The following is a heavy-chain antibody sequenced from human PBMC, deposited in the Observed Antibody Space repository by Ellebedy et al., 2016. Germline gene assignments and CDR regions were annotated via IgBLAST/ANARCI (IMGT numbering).Heavy chain of an antibody. CDR1: GFTFGSHG. Sequence: GESLKISCAASGFTFGSHGMNWVRQAPGKGLEWLSYISSSSTSTYYADSVKGRFNISRDNSKNTLYLQMNSLRAEDTAVYYWASFSGSYRNLDYWGQGTLVTVSS. D-gene: IGHD1-26*01. CDR3: ASFSGSYRNLDY. V-gene: IGHV3-48*01. J-gene: IGHJ4*02. CDR2: ISSSSTST.